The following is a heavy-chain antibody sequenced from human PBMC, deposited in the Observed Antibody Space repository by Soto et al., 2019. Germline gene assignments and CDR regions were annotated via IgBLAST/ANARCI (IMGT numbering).Heavy chain of an antibody. J-gene: IGHJ3*02. CDR1: GFSLTNYY. Sequence: EVQLVESGGGLVQPGGSLRLSCVASGFSLTNYYMHWVRQAPGKGLVWVARINSGDGTFTSYAHSVKGRFTISRDNAKNTLYLQMSSLRAEDTALYYCARDQGTLVVTDALDIWGKGTVVTVSS. D-gene: IGHD2-8*02. V-gene: IGHV3-74*01. CDR3: ARDQGTLVVTDALDI. CDR2: INSGDGTFT.